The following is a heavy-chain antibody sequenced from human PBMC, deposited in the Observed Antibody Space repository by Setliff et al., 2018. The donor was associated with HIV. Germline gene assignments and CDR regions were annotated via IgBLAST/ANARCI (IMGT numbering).Heavy chain of an antibody. CDR3: ARGSSGWPYYFDY. CDR1: GGTFSDYG. V-gene: IGHV1-69*05. Sequence: SVKVSCKASGGTFSDYGVTWVRQAPGQGLEWMGGIKPSFHTTNYAQRFQGRVTITRDTSARTAYMDLTSLRSEDTAVYYCARGSSGWPYYFDYWGQGTLVTAPQ. D-gene: IGHD6-19*01. J-gene: IGHJ4*02. CDR2: IKPSFHTT.